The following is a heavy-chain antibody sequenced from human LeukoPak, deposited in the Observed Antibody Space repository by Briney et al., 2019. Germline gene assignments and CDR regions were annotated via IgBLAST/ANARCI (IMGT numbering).Heavy chain of an antibody. CDR2: IIPILGIA. CDR1: GGTFSSYA. V-gene: IGHV1-69*04. CDR3: AREVGTEMATLKGHYYYGMDV. D-gene: IGHD5-24*01. J-gene: IGHJ6*02. Sequence: SVKVSFKASGGTFSSYAISWVRQAPGQGLEWMGRIIPILGIANYAQKFQGRVTITADKSTSTAYMELSSLRSEDTAVYYCAREVGTEMATLKGHYYYGMDVWGQGTTVTVSS.